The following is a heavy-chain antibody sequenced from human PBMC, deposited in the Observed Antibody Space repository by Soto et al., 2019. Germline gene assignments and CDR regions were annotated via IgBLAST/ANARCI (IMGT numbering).Heavy chain of an antibody. CDR1: GGSSSSYY. CDR2: IYTSGST. D-gene: IGHD4-17*01. CDR3: ARGDMTKVTTRPRYYGMDV. J-gene: IGHJ6*02. V-gene: IGHV4-4*07. Sequence: LXLTCTVSGGSSSSYYWGWIRQPAGKGLEWIGRIYTSGSTNYNPSLKSRVTMSVDTSKNQFSLKLSSVTAADTAVYYCARGDMTKVTTRPRYYGMDVWGQGTTVTVS.